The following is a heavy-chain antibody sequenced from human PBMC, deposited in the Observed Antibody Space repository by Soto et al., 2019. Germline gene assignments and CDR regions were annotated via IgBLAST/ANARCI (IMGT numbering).Heavy chain of an antibody. CDR3: ARLLGSGIVVVPDARTSYYGMDV. CDR2: IYPGDSDT. D-gene: IGHD2-2*01. J-gene: IGHJ6*02. V-gene: IGHV5-51*01. CDR1: GYSFTSYW. Sequence: PGESLKISCKGSGYSFTSYWIGWVRQMPGKGLEWMGIIYPGDSDTRYSPSFQGQVTISADKSISAAYLQWSSLKASDTAMYYCARLLGSGIVVVPDARTSYYGMDVWGQGTTVTVYS.